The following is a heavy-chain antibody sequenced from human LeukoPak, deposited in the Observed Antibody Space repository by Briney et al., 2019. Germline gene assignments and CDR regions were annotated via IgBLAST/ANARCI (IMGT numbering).Heavy chain of an antibody. D-gene: IGHD2-15*01. CDR1: GYTFTSYY. CDR3: ARGLNVVVVAATQARGWFDP. Sequence: ASVKVSCKASGYTFTSYYMHWVRQAPGQGLEWTGIINPSGGSTSYAQKFRGRVTMTRDTSTSTVYMELSSLRSEDTAVYYCARGLNVVVVAATQARGWFDPWGQGTLVTVSS. V-gene: IGHV1-46*01. J-gene: IGHJ5*02. CDR2: INPSGGST.